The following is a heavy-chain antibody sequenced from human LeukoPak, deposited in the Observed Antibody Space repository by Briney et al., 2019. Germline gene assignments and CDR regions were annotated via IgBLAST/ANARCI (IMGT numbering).Heavy chain of an antibody. D-gene: IGHD3-16*02. Sequence: SETLSLTCVVSGYSISRGYYWGWIRQPPGKGLEWIGSIYHSGSTYYNSSLKSRVIISVDTPKNQFSLKLSSVTAADTAVYYCARGNYVWGSSRDNWFDPWGQGTLVTVSS. CDR3: ARGNYVWGSSRDNWFDP. V-gene: IGHV4-38-2*01. CDR2: IYHSGST. CDR1: GYSISRGYY. J-gene: IGHJ5*02.